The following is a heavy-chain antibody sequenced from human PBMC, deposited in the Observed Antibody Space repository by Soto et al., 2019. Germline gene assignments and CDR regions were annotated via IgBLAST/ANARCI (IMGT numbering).Heavy chain of an antibody. CDR2: ISGSGGST. J-gene: IGHJ3*02. CDR3: AKEAPYYDFWSGMGDAFDI. Sequence: GGSLRLSCAASGFTFSSYAMSWVRQAPGKGLEWVSAISGSGGSTYYADSVKGRFTISRDNSKNTLYLQMNSLRAEDTAVYYCAKEAPYYDFWSGMGDAFDIWGQGTMVTVSS. CDR1: GFTFSSYA. D-gene: IGHD3-3*01. V-gene: IGHV3-23*01.